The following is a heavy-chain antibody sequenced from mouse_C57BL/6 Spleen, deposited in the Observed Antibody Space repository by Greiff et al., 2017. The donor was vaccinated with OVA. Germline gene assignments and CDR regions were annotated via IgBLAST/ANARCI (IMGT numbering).Heavy chain of an antibody. Sequence: EVKLVESGGGLVKPGGSLKLSCAASGFTFSDYGMHWVRQAPEKGLEWVAYISSGSSTIYYADTVKGRFTISRDNAKNTLFLQMTSLRSEDTAMYYCARIGSNYDYAMDYWGQGTSVTVSS. V-gene: IGHV5-17*01. D-gene: IGHD2-5*01. CDR2: ISSGSSTI. J-gene: IGHJ4*01. CDR1: GFTFSDYG. CDR3: ARIGSNYDYAMDY.